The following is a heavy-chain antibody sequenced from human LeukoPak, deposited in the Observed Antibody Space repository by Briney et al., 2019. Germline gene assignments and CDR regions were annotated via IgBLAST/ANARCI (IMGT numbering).Heavy chain of an antibody. Sequence: SVKVSCKASGGTFSSYAISWVRQAPGQGLEWMGGIIPIFGTANYAQKFQGRVTITADKSTSTAYMELSSLRSEDTAVYYCARGYYYDSSGYPATNHYYYYYMDVWGKGTTVTVSS. CDR1: GGTFSSYA. CDR2: IIPIFGTA. D-gene: IGHD3-22*01. J-gene: IGHJ6*03. CDR3: ARGYYYDSSGYPATNHYYYYYMDV. V-gene: IGHV1-69*06.